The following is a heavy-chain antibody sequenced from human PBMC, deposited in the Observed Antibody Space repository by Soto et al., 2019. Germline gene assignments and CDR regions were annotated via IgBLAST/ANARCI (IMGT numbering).Heavy chain of an antibody. CDR1: GFTFSSYP. CDR2: ISYDGSNK. Sequence: GGSLRLSCAASGFTFSSYPMHWVRQAPGKGLEWVAVISYDGSNKYYADSVKGRFTISRDNSKNTLYLQMNSLRAEDTAVYYCARGRITMVRGVINPYYFDYWGQGTLVTVSS. D-gene: IGHD3-10*01. CDR3: ARGRITMVRGVINPYYFDY. V-gene: IGHV3-30-3*01. J-gene: IGHJ4*02.